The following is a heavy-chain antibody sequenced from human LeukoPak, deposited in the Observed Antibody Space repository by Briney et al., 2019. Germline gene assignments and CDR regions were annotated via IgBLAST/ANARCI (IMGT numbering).Heavy chain of an antibody. V-gene: IGHV4-4*07. CDR3: ARDSSGWYAGLDY. CDR2: IYTSGST. CDR1: GGSISSYY. J-gene: IGHJ4*02. D-gene: IGHD6-19*01. Sequence: SETLSLTCTVSGGSISSYYWSWIRQPAGKGLEWIGRIYTSGSTNYNPSLKSRVTMSVDTSKNQFSLQLNSVTPEDTAVYYCARDSSGWYAGLDYWGQGTLVTVSS.